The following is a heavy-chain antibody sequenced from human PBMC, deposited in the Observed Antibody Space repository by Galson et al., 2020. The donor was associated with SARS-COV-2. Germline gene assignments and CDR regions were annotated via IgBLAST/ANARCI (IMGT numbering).Heavy chain of an antibody. Sequence: RGSLRLSCAASGFTFSSYSMNWVRQAPGKGLEWVSVIYSGGSTYYADSVKGRFTISRHNSKNTLYLQMNSLRAEDTAVYYCARDAAAAGTGGYYYYYYGMDVWGQGTTVTVSS. CDR1: GFTFSSYS. J-gene: IGHJ6*02. V-gene: IGHV3-53*04. CDR3: ARDAAAAGTGGYYYYYYGMDV. CDR2: IYSGGST. D-gene: IGHD6-13*01.